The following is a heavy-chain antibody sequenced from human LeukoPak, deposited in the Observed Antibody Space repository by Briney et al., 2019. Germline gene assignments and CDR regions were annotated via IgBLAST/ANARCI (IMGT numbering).Heavy chain of an antibody. V-gene: IGHV4-31*03. D-gene: IGHD1-26*01. CDR2: ILYSGST. CDR1: GDSISSGDYY. Sequence: SQTLSLTCTVSGDSISSGDYYWSWIRQHPGKGLEWIGYILYSGSTYYNPSLKSRITISVDTSKNQFSLKLSSVTAADTAVYYCARLSWGYMDVWGKGTTVTVSS. CDR3: ARLSWGYMDV. J-gene: IGHJ6*03.